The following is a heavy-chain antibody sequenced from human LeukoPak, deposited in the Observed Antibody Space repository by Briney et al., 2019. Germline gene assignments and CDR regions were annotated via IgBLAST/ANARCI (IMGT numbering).Heavy chain of an antibody. J-gene: IGHJ4*02. CDR1: GFTFSSYG. Sequence: GGSLRLSCSASGFTFSSYGMHWVRQAPGKGLEWVAVMWYDGSNKYYADSVKGRFTISRDDSKNTLYLQMNSLRAEDTAMYYCARGLPPVMKYYFDYWGQGTLVTVSS. V-gene: IGHV3-33*08. CDR2: MWYDGSNK. CDR3: ARGLPPVMKYYFDY. D-gene: IGHD4-11*01.